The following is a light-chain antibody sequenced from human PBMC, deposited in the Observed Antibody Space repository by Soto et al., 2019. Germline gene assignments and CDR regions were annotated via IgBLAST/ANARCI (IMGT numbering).Light chain of an antibody. V-gene: IGKV3-15*01. CDR1: QSINRN. Sequence: EIVMTQSPATLAVSPGERATLSCRASQSINRNLAWYQQKLGHTPRLLVFGASTRATGIPARFSGSGSGTEFTLTISSLQSEDFAVYYCQQYNKWPLTFGGGTKV. CDR2: GAS. J-gene: IGKJ4*01. CDR3: QQYNKWPLT.